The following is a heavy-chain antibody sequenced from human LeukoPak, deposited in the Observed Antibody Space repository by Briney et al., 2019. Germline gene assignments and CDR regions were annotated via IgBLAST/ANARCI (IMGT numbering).Heavy chain of an antibody. V-gene: IGHV4-34*01. D-gene: IGHD1-1*01. CDR2: INHSGST. J-gene: IGHJ6*03. Sequence: SETLSLTCAVYGGSFSVYYWSWISQPPGKGLEWVGEINHSGSTNYHPSLKSRVPISVDTPQDQISLKLGAWTIADPAVIFCGKGMTYKGHGYYYDYMDVWGKGTTVTVSS. CDR1: GGSFSVYY. CDR3: GKGMTYKGHGYYYDYMDV.